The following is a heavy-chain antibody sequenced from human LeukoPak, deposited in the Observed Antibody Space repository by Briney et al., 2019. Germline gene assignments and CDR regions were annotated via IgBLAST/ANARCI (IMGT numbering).Heavy chain of an antibody. D-gene: IGHD6-19*01. V-gene: IGHV3-30-3*01. Sequence: GGSLRLSCAASGFTFSSYAMHWVRQAPGKGLEWVAVISYDGSNKYYADSVKGRFTISRDNSKNTLYLQMNSLRAEDTAVYYCARDYSGWYFLDFWGQGTLVTVSS. CDR1: GFTFSSYA. CDR2: ISYDGSNK. J-gene: IGHJ4*02. CDR3: ARDYSGWYFLDF.